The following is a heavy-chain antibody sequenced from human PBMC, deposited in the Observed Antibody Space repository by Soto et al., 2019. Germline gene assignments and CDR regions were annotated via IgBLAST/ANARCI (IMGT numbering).Heavy chain of an antibody. V-gene: IGHV3-30*03. Sequence: GGSLRLSCAASGFTFSSYGMHWVRQAPGKGLEWVAVISYDGSNKYYADSVKGRFTISRDNSKNTLYLQMNSLRAEDTAVYYCAIETPAKDKVVVVETYGYWGQGTLVTVSS. CDR3: AIETPAKDKVVVVETYGY. J-gene: IGHJ4*02. CDR1: GFTFSSYG. CDR2: ISYDGSNK. D-gene: IGHD2-15*01.